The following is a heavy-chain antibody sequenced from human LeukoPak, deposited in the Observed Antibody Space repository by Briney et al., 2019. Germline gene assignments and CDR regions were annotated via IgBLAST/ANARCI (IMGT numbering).Heavy chain of an antibody. CDR1: GFTFSNYW. Sequence: GGSLRLSCAAFGFTFSNYWMSWVRQAPGKGLEWVASIHQHGNEKYFVDSVRGRFTISRDNAKNSLYLQMSSLRAEDTAVYYCATLNGPLFEYWGQGTLVTVSS. V-gene: IGHV3-7*01. J-gene: IGHJ4*02. CDR3: ATLNGPLFEY. CDR2: IHQHGNEK. D-gene: IGHD2-8*01.